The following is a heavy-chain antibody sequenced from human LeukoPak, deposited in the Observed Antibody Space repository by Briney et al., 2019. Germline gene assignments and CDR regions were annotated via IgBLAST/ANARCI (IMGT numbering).Heavy chain of an antibody. CDR3: AKDPGYYDSSGCDY. D-gene: IGHD3-22*01. Sequence: PGGSLRLSCAASGFTFSSYSMNWVRQAPGKGLEWVSYISSLSGTINYADSVKGRFIISRDNAKNSMFLQMNSLRAEDTAVYYCAKDPGYYDSSGCDYWGQGTLVTVSS. J-gene: IGHJ4*02. CDR2: ISSLSGTI. CDR1: GFTFSSYS. V-gene: IGHV3-48*01.